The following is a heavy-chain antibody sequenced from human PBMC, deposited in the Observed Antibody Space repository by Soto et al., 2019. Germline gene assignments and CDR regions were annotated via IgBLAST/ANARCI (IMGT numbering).Heavy chain of an antibody. D-gene: IGHD1-1*01. V-gene: IGHV4-38-2*02. CDR2: IYHSGST. CDR1: GYSISSGYY. Sequence: PSETLSLTCAVSGYSISSGYYWGWIRQPPGKGLEWIGSIYHSGSTYYNPSLKSRVTISVDTSKNQFSLKLSSVTAADTAVYYCARDKSPWNYVGYWGQGTLVTVSS. CDR3: ARDKSPWNYVGY. J-gene: IGHJ4*02.